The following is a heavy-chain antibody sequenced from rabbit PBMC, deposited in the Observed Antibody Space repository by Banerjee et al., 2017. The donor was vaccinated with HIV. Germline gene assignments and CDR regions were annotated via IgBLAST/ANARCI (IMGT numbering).Heavy chain of an antibody. CDR3: ARDTSTSFSSYGMDL. J-gene: IGHJ6*01. Sequence: QSLEESGGDLVKPGASLTLTCTASGFSLTSSDYMCWVRQAPGKGLEWIACIYAGSSGFTYHASWAKGRFTISKTSSTTVTLQMTSLTAADTATYFCARDTSTSFSSYGMDLWGQGTLSPS. CDR2: IYAGSSGFT. CDR1: GFSLTSSDY. V-gene: IGHV1S40*01. D-gene: IGHD1-1*01.